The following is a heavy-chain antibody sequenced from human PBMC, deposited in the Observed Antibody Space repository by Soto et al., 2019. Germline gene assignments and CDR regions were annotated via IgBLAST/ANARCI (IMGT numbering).Heavy chain of an antibody. CDR2: ITGSSSYI. CDR1: GFIFSSHN. CDR3: ARLVASETGYGMDV. Sequence: DVQLVESGGGLVKPGGSLRLSCAASGFIFSSHNMNWVRQAPGKGLEWVSSITGSSSYIFYADPVKGRFTISRDNAKNTVYLQVNSLRAEDTGVYYCARLVASETGYGMDVWGHGTTVTVSS. V-gene: IGHV3-21*06. J-gene: IGHJ6*02. D-gene: IGHD3-9*01.